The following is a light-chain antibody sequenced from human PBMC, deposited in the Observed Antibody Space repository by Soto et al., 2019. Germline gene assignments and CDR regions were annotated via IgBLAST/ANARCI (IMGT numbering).Light chain of an antibody. J-gene: IGKJ1*01. V-gene: IGKV1-5*01. Sequence: VHMTLSPSTLSASVGYRVTITCRASQSISSWLAWYQQKPGKAPKLLIYDASSLESGVPSRFSGSGYGTEFNLTISSLQADDFATYYCQQYNSYSLTFGQGTKVDIK. CDR2: DAS. CDR1: QSISSW. CDR3: QQYNSYSLT.